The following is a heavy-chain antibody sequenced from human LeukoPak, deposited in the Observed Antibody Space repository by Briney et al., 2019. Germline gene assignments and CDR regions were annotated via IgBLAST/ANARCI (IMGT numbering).Heavy chain of an antibody. J-gene: IGHJ6*02. CDR1: GGSISSYY. Sequence: SETLSLTCTVSGGSISSYYWSWIRQPPGKGLEWIGYIYYSGSTNYNPSLKSRVTISVDTSKNQFSLKLSSVTAADTAVYYCARIHSSSLARRATDYYSMDVWGQGTTVTVSS. CDR2: IYYSGST. V-gene: IGHV4-59*01. CDR3: ARIHSSSLARRATDYYSMDV. D-gene: IGHD6-13*01.